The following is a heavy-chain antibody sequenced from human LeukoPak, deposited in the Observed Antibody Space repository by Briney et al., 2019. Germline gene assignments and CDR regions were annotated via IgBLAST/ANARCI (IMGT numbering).Heavy chain of an antibody. D-gene: IGHD3-3*01. CDR3: ARVGDYDFWSGPHDFDY. Sequence: HPGGSLRLSCAASGFTFSSYWMSWVRQAPGKGLEWVANIKQDGSEKYYVDSVKGRFTISRDNAKNSLYLQINSLRAEDTAVYYCARVGDYDFWSGPHDFDYWGQGTLVTVSS. V-gene: IGHV3-7*03. J-gene: IGHJ4*02. CDR2: IKQDGSEK. CDR1: GFTFSSYW.